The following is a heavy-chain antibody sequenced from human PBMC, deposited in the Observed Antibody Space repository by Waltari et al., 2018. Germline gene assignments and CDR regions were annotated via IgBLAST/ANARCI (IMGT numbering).Heavy chain of an antibody. J-gene: IGHJ4*02. CDR2: SSNGGSRT. Sequence: VQLVESGGDVLQPGGSLRLTCETSGFTFFNYEMNWVRRAPGKGLEWMAYSSNGGSRTFYSDSVRGRFTISRDDAKNSVFLQMNDLRVDDSGLYYCTRGLVGAPGWGQGTLVTVSS. CDR3: TRGLVGAPG. V-gene: IGHV3-48*03. CDR1: GFTFFNYE. D-gene: IGHD1-26*01.